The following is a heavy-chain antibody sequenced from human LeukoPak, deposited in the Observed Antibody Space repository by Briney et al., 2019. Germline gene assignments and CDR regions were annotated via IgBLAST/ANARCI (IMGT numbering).Heavy chain of an antibody. Sequence: SGPTLVNPTQTLTLTCTFSGFSLSTSGVGVGWIRQPPGKALEWLALIYWDDDKRYSPSLKSRVTTTKDTSKNQVVLTMTDMDPVDTATYYCAHLYGSGPLNYWGQGTLVTVSS. V-gene: IGHV2-5*02. CDR1: GFSLSTSGVG. J-gene: IGHJ4*02. CDR2: IYWDDDK. CDR3: AHLYGSGPLNY. D-gene: IGHD3-10*01.